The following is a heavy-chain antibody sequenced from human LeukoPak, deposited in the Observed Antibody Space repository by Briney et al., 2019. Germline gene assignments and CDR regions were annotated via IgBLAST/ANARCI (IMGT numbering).Heavy chain of an antibody. Sequence: GGSLRLSCAASGFTFSSYGMHWVRQAPGKGLEWVAVISYDGSNKYYADSVKGRFTISRDNAKNTLYLQMNSLRAEDTAVYYCASYYDFWSGYYDSGWYFDLWGRGTLVTVSS. D-gene: IGHD3-3*01. V-gene: IGHV3-30*03. CDR1: GFTFSSYG. CDR3: ASYYDFWSGYYDSGWYFDL. J-gene: IGHJ2*01. CDR2: ISYDGSNK.